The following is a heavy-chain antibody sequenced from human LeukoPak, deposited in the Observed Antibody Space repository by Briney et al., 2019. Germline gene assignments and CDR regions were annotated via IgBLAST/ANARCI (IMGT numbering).Heavy chain of an antibody. V-gene: IGHV1-69*13. CDR3: ARISLGAIWGYYYGMDV. D-gene: IGHD1-26*01. Sequence: GASVKVSCKASGGTFSSYSISWVRQAPGQGLEWMGGIIPIFDTADYAQKFQGRVPITADESTSTAYMELSSLRSEDTAVFYCARISLGAIWGYYYGMDVWGQGTTVTVSS. CDR2: IIPIFDTA. CDR1: GGTFSSYS. J-gene: IGHJ6*02.